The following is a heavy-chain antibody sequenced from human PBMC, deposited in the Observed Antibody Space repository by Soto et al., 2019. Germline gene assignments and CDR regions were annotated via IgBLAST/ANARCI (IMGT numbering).Heavy chain of an antibody. CDR1: GYTFTIYG. CDR2: ISPDNGNT. CDR3: ARALGYSGYAGMDV. J-gene: IGHJ6*02. Sequence: QVQLVQSGGEVKKPGASVKVSCKASGYTFTIYGINWVRQAPGQGLEWMGWISPDNGNTNYAQKLKGRVTMTTDSSTSTAYMELMSLRSDDTAVYYCARALGYSGYAGMDVWGQGTTVTVSS. V-gene: IGHV1-18*01. D-gene: IGHD5-12*01.